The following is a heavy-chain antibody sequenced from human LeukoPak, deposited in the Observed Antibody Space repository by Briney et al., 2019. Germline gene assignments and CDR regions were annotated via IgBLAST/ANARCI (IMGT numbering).Heavy chain of an antibody. V-gene: IGHV1-46*01. CDR1: GYTFTSYY. CDR2: INPSGGST. D-gene: IGHD2-2*01. CDR3: ARDHVGYCSSTSCYAYYYYYMDV. Sequence: ASVKVSCKASGYTFTSYYMHWVRQAPGQGLEWMGIINPSGGSTSYAQKFQGRVTITADKSTSTAYMELSSLRSEDTAVYYCARDHVGYCSSTSCYAYYYYYMDVWGKGTTVTVSS. J-gene: IGHJ6*03.